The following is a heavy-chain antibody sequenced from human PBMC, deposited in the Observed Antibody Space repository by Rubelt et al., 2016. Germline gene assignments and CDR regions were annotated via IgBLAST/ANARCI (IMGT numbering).Heavy chain of an antibody. CDR2: IWYDGSNK. J-gene: IGHJ4*02. CDR1: GFTFSSYG. D-gene: IGHD5-12*01. CDR3: ARDMAGDIVAPGGY. Sequence: QVQLVESGGGVVQPGRSLRLSCAASGFTFSSYGMHWVRQAPGKGLEWVAVIWYDGSNKYYADSVKGRFTISRDNSKETLDRQMKGLGACETAVDYWARDMAGDIVAPGGYWGQGTLVTVSS. V-gene: IGHV3-33*08.